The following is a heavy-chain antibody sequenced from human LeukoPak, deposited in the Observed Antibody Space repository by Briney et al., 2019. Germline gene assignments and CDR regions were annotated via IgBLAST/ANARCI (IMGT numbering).Heavy chain of an antibody. CDR2: MSISTSTFI. Sequence: PGGSLRLSCVASGFSFSKYSMNWVRQAPGKGLEWVSSMSISTSTFIYYADSVKGRFTISRDNAKNSLYLQMNSLRAEDTAVYYCARDLMGIAYRGAFYYWGQGTLVTVSS. J-gene: IGHJ4*02. CDR3: ARDLMGIAYRGAFYY. CDR1: GFSFSKYS. D-gene: IGHD6-13*01. V-gene: IGHV3-21*04.